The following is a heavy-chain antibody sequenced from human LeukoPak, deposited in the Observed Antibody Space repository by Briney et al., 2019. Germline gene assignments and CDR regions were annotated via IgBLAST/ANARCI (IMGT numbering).Heavy chain of an antibody. Sequence: ASVKVSCKASGYTFTSYYMHWVRQAPGQGLEWMGWISAYNGNINYAQKLQGRVTMTTDTSTSTAYMELMSLRSDDTAVYYCARERGESSGWSNWFDPWGQGTLVTVSS. CDR3: ARERGESSGWSNWFDP. D-gene: IGHD6-19*01. CDR2: ISAYNGNI. V-gene: IGHV1-18*04. CDR1: GYTFTSYY. J-gene: IGHJ5*02.